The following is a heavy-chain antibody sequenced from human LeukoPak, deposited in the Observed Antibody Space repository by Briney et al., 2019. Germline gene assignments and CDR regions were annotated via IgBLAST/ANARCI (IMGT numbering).Heavy chain of an antibody. Sequence: GGSLRLSCAASGFTFSSYGMHWVRQAPGKGLEWVAFIRYDGSNKYYADSVKGRFTISRDNSKNTLYLQKNSLRAEDTAVYYCAKDSSLLWFGESPYYFDYWGQGTLVTVSS. J-gene: IGHJ4*02. CDR1: GFTFSSYG. CDR2: IRYDGSNK. CDR3: AKDSSLLWFGESPYYFDY. D-gene: IGHD3-10*01. V-gene: IGHV3-30*02.